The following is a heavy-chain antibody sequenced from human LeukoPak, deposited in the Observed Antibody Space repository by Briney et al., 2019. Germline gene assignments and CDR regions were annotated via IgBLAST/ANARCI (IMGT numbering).Heavy chain of an antibody. CDR3: ARYKVPPHQDSSMVPGVYYYYGMDV. V-gene: IGHV1-69*13. Sequence: ASLTVSCKASGGSFSTYAISWVRQAPGRGLEWMGGIIPFFGTPSYAQKFHGRVTITADESTNTAYMEVSSLRSEDTALYYCARYKVPPHQDSSMVPGVYYYYGMDVWGLGTTVTVSS. J-gene: IGHJ6*02. D-gene: IGHD3-10*01. CDR1: GGSFSTYA. CDR2: IIPFFGTP.